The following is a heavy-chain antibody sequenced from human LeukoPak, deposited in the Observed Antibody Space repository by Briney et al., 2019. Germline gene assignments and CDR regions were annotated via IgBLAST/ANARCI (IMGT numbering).Heavy chain of an antibody. CDR2: MSYDGSNK. Sequence: PGRSLRLSCAASGFTFSSYGMHWLRQAPGKGLEWVAVMSYDGSNKYYADSVKGRFTISRDNSKNTLYLQMNSLRAEDTAVYYCAKEGDYYGSGSYYYQDYWGQGTLVTVSS. CDR1: GFTFSSYG. CDR3: AKEGDYYGSGSYYYQDY. V-gene: IGHV3-30*18. J-gene: IGHJ4*02. D-gene: IGHD3-10*01.